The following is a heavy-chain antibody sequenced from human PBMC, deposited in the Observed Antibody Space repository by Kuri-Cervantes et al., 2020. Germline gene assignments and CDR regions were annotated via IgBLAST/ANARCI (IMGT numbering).Heavy chain of an antibody. CDR3: AKDWIYYGSGRHAPLFDY. J-gene: IGHJ4*02. V-gene: IGHV3-30*02. CDR2: IRLDGSNK. D-gene: IGHD3-10*01. CDR1: GLTFINYR. Sequence: LPLTGTTSGLTFINYRLHWVRPAPGKGLEWVAFIRLDGSNKHFADSGKGRFTICRDNSKDALFLQMNSLRAGDTAVYYCAKDWIYYGSGRHAPLFDYWGQGTLVTVSS.